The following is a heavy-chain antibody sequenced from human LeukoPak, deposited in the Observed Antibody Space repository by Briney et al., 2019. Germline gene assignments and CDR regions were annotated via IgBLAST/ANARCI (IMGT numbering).Heavy chain of an antibody. J-gene: IGHJ4*02. Sequence: PSQTLSLTCTVSGGSISSGSYYWSWIRQPPGKGLEWIGSIYHSGSTYYNPSLKSRVTISVDTSKNQFSLKLSSVTAADTAVYYCARVTGDYFDYWGQGTLVTVSS. V-gene: IGHV4-39*07. CDR2: IYHSGST. CDR1: GGSISSGSYY. CDR3: ARVTGDYFDY.